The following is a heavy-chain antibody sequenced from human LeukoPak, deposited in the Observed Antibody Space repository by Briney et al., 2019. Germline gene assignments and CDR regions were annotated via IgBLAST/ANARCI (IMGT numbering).Heavy chain of an antibody. CDR2: IRSKAYGGTT. J-gene: IGHJ6*04. CDR3: TRDHCSSTSCYYYYGMDV. CDR1: GFTFGDYA. D-gene: IGHD2-2*01. Sequence: GGSLRLSCTASGFTFGDYAMSWVRQAPGKGLEWVGFIRSKAYGGTTEYAGSVKGRFTISRDDSKSIAYLQMNSLKTEDTAVYYCTRDHCSSTSCYYYYGMDVWGKGTTVTVSS. V-gene: IGHV3-49*04.